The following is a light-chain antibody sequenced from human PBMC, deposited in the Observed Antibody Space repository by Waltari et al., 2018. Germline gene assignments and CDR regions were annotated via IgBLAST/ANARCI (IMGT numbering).Light chain of an antibody. CDR1: QSNIGADFD. J-gene: IGLJ2*01. CDR3: QSYDTTLSAVV. V-gene: IGLV1-40*01. CDR2: SCA. Sequence: QSVLTQPPSVSGAPGQRVTISCSGPQSNIGADFDVPWYQQVPGTAPNLLLQSCANRPSGVSDRCSGFKSGASASLVITGLQAEDEAMYYCQSYDTTLSAVVVGGGTRLTV.